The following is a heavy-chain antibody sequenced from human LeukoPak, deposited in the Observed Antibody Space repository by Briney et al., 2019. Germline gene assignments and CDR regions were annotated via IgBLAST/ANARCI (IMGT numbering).Heavy chain of an antibody. D-gene: IGHD4-17*01. V-gene: IGHV3-48*02. CDR3: ARSNRKDYGDYDPPYYYGMDV. CDR1: GFTFSSYS. J-gene: IGHJ6*02. CDR2: ISSSSSTI. Sequence: PGGSPRLSCAASGFTFSSYSMNWVRQAPGKGLEWVSYISSSSSTIYYADSVKGRFTISRDNAKNSLYLQMNSLRDEDTAVYYCARSNRKDYGDYDPPYYYGMDVWGQGTTVTVSS.